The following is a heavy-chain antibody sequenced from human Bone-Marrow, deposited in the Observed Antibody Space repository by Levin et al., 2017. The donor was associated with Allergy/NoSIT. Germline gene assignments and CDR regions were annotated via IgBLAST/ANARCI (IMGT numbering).Heavy chain of an antibody. CDR3: TKTHCNSGSCPSNY. Sequence: PGESLKISCAASGFSFNTYGMSWVRQVPGKGLEWVAIISFDGAAKYYADSVKGRFTISKDTSKHTLSLQMNSLRAEDTAIYYCTKTHCNSGSCPSNYWGPGTLVTVSS. CDR1: GFSFNTYG. J-gene: IGHJ4*02. D-gene: IGHD2-15*01. CDR2: ISFDGAAK. V-gene: IGHV3-30*18.